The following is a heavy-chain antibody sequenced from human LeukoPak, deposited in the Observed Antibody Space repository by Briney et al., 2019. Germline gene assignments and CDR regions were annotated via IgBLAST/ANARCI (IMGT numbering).Heavy chain of an antibody. D-gene: IGHD6-19*01. Sequence: ASVKVSCKASGFTFTRYGISWVRQAPGQGLEWMGGISAYNGDTNYAQKFQGRVTLTTDTSTSTAYMELRSLRSDDTAVYYCARDPSNTSGRYAYFDYWGQGTLVTVSS. CDR3: ARDPSNTSGRYAYFDY. V-gene: IGHV1-18*01. J-gene: IGHJ4*02. CDR2: ISAYNGDT. CDR1: GFTFTRYG.